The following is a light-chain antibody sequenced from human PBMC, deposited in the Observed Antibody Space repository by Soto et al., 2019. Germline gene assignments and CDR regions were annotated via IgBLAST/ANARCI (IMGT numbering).Light chain of an antibody. CDR3: QQYNSYSQT. Sequence: DIQMTQSPSTLSGSVGDRVTITCRANQTISSWLAWYQQKPGKAPKLLIYKASTLKSGVPSRFSGSGSGTEFTLTISSLQPDDFATYYCQQYNSYSQTFGQGTKVDIK. J-gene: IGKJ1*01. V-gene: IGKV1-5*03. CDR2: KAS. CDR1: QTISSW.